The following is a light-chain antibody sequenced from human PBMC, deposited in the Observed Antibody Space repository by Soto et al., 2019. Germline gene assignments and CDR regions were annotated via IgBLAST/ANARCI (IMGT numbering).Light chain of an antibody. Sequence: DIQMTQSPSSVSASVGDRVTITCRASQSISMFLAWYQQKPGKAPKLPIYDASNSESGVPSRFSGSGSGTEFSLTISNLQPDDFATYYCQHYKSYPWTFGQGTKVDNK. J-gene: IGKJ1*01. CDR1: QSISMF. CDR2: DAS. V-gene: IGKV1-5*01. CDR3: QHYKSYPWT.